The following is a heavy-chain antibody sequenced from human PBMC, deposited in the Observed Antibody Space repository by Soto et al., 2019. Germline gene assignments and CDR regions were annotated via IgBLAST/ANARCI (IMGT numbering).Heavy chain of an antibody. V-gene: IGHV3-74*01. J-gene: IGHJ4*02. CDR2: VDSDGRGT. CDR3: CTVFEQ. Sequence: EVQLVESGGGSVQPGGSLRLSCVASGITFTNYWMHWVRQVPGKGLVWVARVDSDGRGTSYADFVKGRFTISRDNAKNTLYLQVNSLRVEDTAMYYCCTVFEQWGQGITVTVST. CDR1: GITFTNYW.